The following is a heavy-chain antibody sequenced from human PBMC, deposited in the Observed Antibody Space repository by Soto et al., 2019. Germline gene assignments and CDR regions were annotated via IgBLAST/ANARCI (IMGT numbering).Heavy chain of an antibody. CDR3: AREPRA. Sequence: SETLSLTCTVSGGSISSYYWSWIRQPPGKGLEWIGHTYYSGSTYYNPSLKSRVTISVDTSKNQFSLKLSSVTAADTAMYYCAREPRAWGQGTLVTVSS. CDR2: TYYSGST. CDR1: GGSISSYY. V-gene: IGHV4-59*12. J-gene: IGHJ5*02.